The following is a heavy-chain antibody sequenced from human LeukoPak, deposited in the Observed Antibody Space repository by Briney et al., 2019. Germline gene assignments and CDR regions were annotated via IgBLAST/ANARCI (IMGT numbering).Heavy chain of an antibody. CDR3: ATDPGRAESTDYYYGMDV. D-gene: IGHD4-17*01. CDR1: GYTLTELS. J-gene: IGHJ6*02. Sequence: ASVKVSCKVSGYTLTELSMHWVRQAPGKGLEWMGGFDPEDGETIYAQKFQGRVTMTEDTSTDTAYMELSSLRSEDTAVYYCATDPGRAESTDYYYGMDVWGQGTTVTVSS. CDR2: FDPEDGET. V-gene: IGHV1-24*01.